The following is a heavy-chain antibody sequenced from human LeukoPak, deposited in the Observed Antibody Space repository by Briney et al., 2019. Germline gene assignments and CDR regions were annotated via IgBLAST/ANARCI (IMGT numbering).Heavy chain of an antibody. V-gene: IGHV3-23*01. CDR3: AQIGGYDSSGYYQGYFDY. J-gene: IGHJ4*02. Sequence: GGSLRLSCAASGFTFSSYAMSWVRQAPGKGLEWVSAISGSGGSTYYADSVKGRFTTSRDNSKNTLYLQMNSLRAEDTAVYYCAQIGGYDSSGYYQGYFDYWGQGTLVTVSS. CDR2: ISGSGGST. CDR1: GFTFSSYA. D-gene: IGHD3-22*01.